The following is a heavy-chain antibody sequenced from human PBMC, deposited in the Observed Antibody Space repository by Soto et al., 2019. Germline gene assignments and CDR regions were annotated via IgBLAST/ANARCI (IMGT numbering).Heavy chain of an antibody. Sequence: GGSLRLSCAASGFTFSSYGMHWVRQAPGKGLEWVAVIWYDGSNKYYADSVKGRFTISRDNSKNTLYLQMNSLRAEDTAVYYCARGYDYIWGSYPGGGPDDAFDIWGQGTMVTVSS. V-gene: IGHV3-33*01. D-gene: IGHD3-16*02. CDR2: IWYDGSNK. CDR1: GFTFSSYG. CDR3: ARGYDYIWGSYPGGGPDDAFDI. J-gene: IGHJ3*02.